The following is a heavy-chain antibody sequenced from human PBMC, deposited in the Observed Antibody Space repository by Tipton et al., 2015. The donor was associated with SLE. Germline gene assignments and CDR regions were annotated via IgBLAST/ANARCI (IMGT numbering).Heavy chain of an antibody. D-gene: IGHD4-11*01. Sequence: SLRLSCAASGFIFSDYYMSWIRQAPGKGLEWVALISYDESVVKYGDSVKGRFTISRDNSKNILYLQMNSLRAEDSALYYCARDSYSTSSPHIDYWGQGALVTVSS. CDR1: GFIFSDYY. CDR2: ISYDESVV. CDR3: ARDSYSTSSPHIDY. J-gene: IGHJ4*02. V-gene: IGHV3-30*03.